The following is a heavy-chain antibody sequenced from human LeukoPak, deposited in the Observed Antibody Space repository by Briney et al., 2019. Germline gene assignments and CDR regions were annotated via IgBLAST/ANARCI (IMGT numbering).Heavy chain of an antibody. CDR2: IYHSGST. CDR3: ARGRSGWSFEFDF. J-gene: IGHJ4*02. V-gene: IGHV4-31*03. D-gene: IGHD6-19*01. Sequence: SSQTLSLTCTVSGGSISRGGYYWSWIRQHPGKGLEWIGYIYHSGSTNYNPSLKSRVTISVDRSKNQFSLKLTSVTAADTAVYYCARGRSGWSFEFDFWGQGTLVTVSS. CDR1: GGSISRGGYY.